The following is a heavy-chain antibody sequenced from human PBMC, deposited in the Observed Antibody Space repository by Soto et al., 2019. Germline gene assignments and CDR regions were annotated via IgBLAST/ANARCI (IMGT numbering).Heavy chain of an antibody. Sequence: SETLSLTCTVSGGSISSYYWNWIRQPAGKGLEWIGRIYASGSTDYKPPLKSRVTMSVDTSKNQFSLKLTSLTAADTAVYYCARESHSASGGASDYWGQGTLVTVSS. CDR1: GGSISSYY. CDR3: ARESHSASGGASDY. V-gene: IGHV4-4*07. J-gene: IGHJ4*02. D-gene: IGHD3-10*01. CDR2: IYASGST.